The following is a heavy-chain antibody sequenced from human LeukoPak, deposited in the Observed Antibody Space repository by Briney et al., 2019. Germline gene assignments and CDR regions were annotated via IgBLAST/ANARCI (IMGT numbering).Heavy chain of an antibody. CDR3: ARAQYSSSWSYPIYYYYGMDV. V-gene: IGHV4-61*01. CDR2: IYYSGST. CDR1: GGSVSSGSYY. D-gene: IGHD6-13*01. Sequence: SETPSLTCTVSGGSVSSGSYYWSWIRQPPGKGLEWIGYIYYSGSTNYNPSLKSRVTISVDTSKNQFSLKLSSVTAADTAVYYCARAQYSSSWSYPIYYYYGMDVWGQGTTVTVSS. J-gene: IGHJ6*02.